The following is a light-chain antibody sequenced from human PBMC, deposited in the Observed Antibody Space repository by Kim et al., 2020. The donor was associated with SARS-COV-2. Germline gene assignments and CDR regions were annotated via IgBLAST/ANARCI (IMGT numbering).Light chain of an antibody. CDR1: QSISSRY. CDR3: QQYGGSFT. Sequence: LSPGDRATLSCRASQSISSRYLAWYQQKPGQAPRLLIYGTSTRAAGIPDRFSGSGSGTDFTLTISRLEPEDFAVYYCQQYGGSFTFGPGTKVDIK. CDR2: GTS. J-gene: IGKJ3*01. V-gene: IGKV3-20*01.